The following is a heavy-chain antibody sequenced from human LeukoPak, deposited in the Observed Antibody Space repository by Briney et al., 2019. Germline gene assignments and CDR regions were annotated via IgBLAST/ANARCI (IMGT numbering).Heavy chain of an antibody. D-gene: IGHD3-22*01. J-gene: IGHJ4*02. CDR1: GFTFSSYA. CDR3: AKGDSSASTYYFDY. V-gene: IGHV3-23*01. CDR2: ISGSGGST. Sequence: GGSLRLSCAASGFTFSSYAMSWVRQAPGKGLEWVSAISGSGGSTYYADSVKGRFTISRDNSKNTLYLHMNSLRAGDTAVYYCAKGDSSASTYYFDYWGQGSLVTVSS.